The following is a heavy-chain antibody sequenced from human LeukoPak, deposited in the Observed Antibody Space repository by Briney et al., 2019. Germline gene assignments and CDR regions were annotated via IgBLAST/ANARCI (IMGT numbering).Heavy chain of an antibody. D-gene: IGHD3-22*01. CDR3: ARVEYYDSSAYYYYYYYMDV. CDR2: ISSYSGNT. Sequence: GASVKVSCKASGYTFTSYGISWVRQAPGQGLEWMGWISSYSGNTNYAQKLQGRVTMTTDTSTSTAYMELRSLRSDDTAVYYCARVEYYDSSAYYYYYYYMDVWGKGTTVTVSS. V-gene: IGHV1-18*01. J-gene: IGHJ6*03. CDR1: GYTFTSYG.